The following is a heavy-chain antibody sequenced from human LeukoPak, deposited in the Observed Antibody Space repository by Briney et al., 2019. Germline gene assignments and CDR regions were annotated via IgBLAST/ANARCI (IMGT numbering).Heavy chain of an antibody. D-gene: IGHD6-19*01. V-gene: IGHV1-2*02. CDR1: GYTFTSYY. J-gene: IGHJ4*02. Sequence: GASVKVSCKASGYTFTSYYMHWVRQAPGQGLEWMGWINPNSGGTNYAQKFQGRVTMTRDTSISTAYMELSRLRSDDTAVYYCASYISGWGYYFDYWGQGTLVTVSS. CDR2: INPNSGGT. CDR3: ASYISGWGYYFDY.